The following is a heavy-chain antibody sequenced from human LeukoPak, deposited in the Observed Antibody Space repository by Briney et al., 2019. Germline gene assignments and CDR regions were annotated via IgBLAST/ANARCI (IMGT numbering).Heavy chain of an antibody. Sequence: GGSLKLSCTASGFTFSSYAMHWVRQAPGKGLEWVAVISYDGSNKYYADSVKGRFTISKDNSKNTLYLQMNSLRAEDTAVYYCARARESIAVAGLDFWGQGTLVTVSS. D-gene: IGHD6-19*01. CDR2: ISYDGSNK. J-gene: IGHJ4*02. CDR1: GFTFSSYA. V-gene: IGHV3-30-3*01. CDR3: ARARESIAVAGLDF.